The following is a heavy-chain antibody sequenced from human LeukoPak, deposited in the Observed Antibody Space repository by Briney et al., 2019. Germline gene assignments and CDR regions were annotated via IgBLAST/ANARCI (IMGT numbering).Heavy chain of an antibody. CDR3: ARGLAAAGTPLYYFDY. J-gene: IGHJ4*02. D-gene: IGHD6-13*01. CDR2: IYYSGST. CDR1: GGSISSYY. Sequence: PSETLSLTCTVSGGSISSYYWSWIRQPPGKGLEWIGYIYYSGSTNYNPSLKSRVTISVDTSKNQFSLKLSSVTAADTAVYYCARGLAAAGTPLYYFDYWGQGTLVTVSS. V-gene: IGHV4-59*01.